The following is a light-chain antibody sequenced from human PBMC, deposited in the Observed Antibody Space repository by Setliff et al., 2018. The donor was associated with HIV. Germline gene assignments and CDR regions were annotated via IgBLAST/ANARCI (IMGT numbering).Light chain of an antibody. CDR1: QSLLDSNGYNY. J-gene: IGKJ4*01. V-gene: IGKV2-28*01. Sequence: DIVMTQSPVSLPVTPGEPASISCRSSQSLLDSNGYNYLEWYLQKPGQPPQLLIYLGSDRASGVPDRFSGSGSGTDFTLKISRVEAGDVGVYYCMQALQNPLTFGGGTKVDIK. CDR3: MQALQNPLT. CDR2: LGS.